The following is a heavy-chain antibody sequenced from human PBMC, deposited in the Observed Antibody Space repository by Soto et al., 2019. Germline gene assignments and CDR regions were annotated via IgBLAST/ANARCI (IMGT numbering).Heavy chain of an antibody. Sequence: ASVKVSCKASGYTFTSYAMHWVRQAPGQRLEWMGWINAGNGNTKYSQKFQGRVTITRDTSASTAYMELSSLRSEDTAVYYCATGGTTEDYYYYYMDVWGKGTTVTVSS. V-gene: IGHV1-3*01. CDR3: ATGGTTEDYYYYYMDV. CDR1: GYTFTSYA. CDR2: INAGNGNT. J-gene: IGHJ6*03. D-gene: IGHD4-4*01.